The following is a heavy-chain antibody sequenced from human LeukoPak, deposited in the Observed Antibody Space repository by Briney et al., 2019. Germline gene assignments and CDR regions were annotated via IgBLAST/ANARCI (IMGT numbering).Heavy chain of an antibody. Sequence: KPSETLSLTCSVSGGSISSSSYYWGWIRQPPGKGLEWIGSMLYSGSTYYNPSLESRVTISVDTSKNQFSLKLSSVTAADTAVYYCARHADYGGNRGAFDIWGHGTMVTVSS. D-gene: IGHD4-23*01. CDR1: GGSISSSSYY. CDR2: MLYSGST. CDR3: ARHADYGGNRGAFDI. J-gene: IGHJ3*02. V-gene: IGHV4-39*01.